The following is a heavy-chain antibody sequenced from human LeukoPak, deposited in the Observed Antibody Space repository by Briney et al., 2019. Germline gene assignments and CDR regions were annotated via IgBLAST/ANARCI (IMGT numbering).Heavy chain of an antibody. CDR1: GFTFSSYG. D-gene: IGHD3-10*01. V-gene: IGHV3-30*18. CDR3: AKTVVRGVSRYGMDV. CDR2: ISYDGSNK. J-gene: IGHJ6*02. Sequence: PGGSLRLSCAASGFTFSSYGMHWVRQAPGKGLEWVAVISYDGSNKYYADSVKGRFTISRDNSKNTLYLQMNSLRAEDTAVYYCAKTVVRGVSRYGMDVWGQGTTVTVSS.